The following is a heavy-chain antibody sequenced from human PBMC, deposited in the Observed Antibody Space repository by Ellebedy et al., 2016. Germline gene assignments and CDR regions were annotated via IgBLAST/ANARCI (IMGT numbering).Heavy chain of an antibody. CDR3: ARDESPTIFGVVSIYYYYYMDV. CDR1: GFTFSSYW. J-gene: IGHJ6*03. D-gene: IGHD3-3*01. CDR2: IKQDGSEK. V-gene: IGHV3-7*01. Sequence: GESLKISXAASGFTFSSYWMSWVRQAPGKGLEWVANIKQDGSEKYYVDSVKGRFTISRDNAKNSLYLQMNSLRAEDTAVYYCARDESPTIFGVVSIYYYYYMDVWGKGTTVTVSS.